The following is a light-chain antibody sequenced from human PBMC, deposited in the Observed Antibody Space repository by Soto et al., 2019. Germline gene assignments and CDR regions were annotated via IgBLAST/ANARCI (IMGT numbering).Light chain of an antibody. J-gene: IGKJ1*01. CDR1: QSVTNSF. Sequence: EIVLAQSPGTLSSSPGERATLSCRASQSVTNSFLAWYQQKPGQAPRLLIYGASRRATGIPDRFTGSGSGTDFTLTISRLEPEDFATYYCQQTLSFPPTFGQGTKV. V-gene: IGKV3-20*01. CDR2: GAS. CDR3: QQTLSFPPT.